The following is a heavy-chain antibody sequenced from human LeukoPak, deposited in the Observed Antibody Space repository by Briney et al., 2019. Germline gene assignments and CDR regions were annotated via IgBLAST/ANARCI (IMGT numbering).Heavy chain of an antibody. CDR2: IYYSGST. CDR1: GGSIGSYY. D-gene: IGHD2-21*01. J-gene: IGHJ3*02. V-gene: IGHV4-59*08. CDR3: ARGYSWAFDI. Sequence: SETLSPTCTVSGGSIGSYYWSWIRQPPGKGLEWIGYIYYSGSTNYNPSLKSRVTISVDTSKNQFSLKLSSVTAADTAVYYCARGYSWAFDIWGQGTMVTVSS.